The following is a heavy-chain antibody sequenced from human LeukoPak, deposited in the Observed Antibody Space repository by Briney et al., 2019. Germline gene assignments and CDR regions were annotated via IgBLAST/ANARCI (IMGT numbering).Heavy chain of an antibody. J-gene: IGHJ4*02. CDR3: AAEPFGTYYGFDY. CDR1: GFTFTISA. CDR2: IVVGSGNT. V-gene: IGHV1-58*01. Sequence: ASVKVSSTASGFTFTISAVQWVRQARGQRLEWIGWIVVGSGNTNYAQKFQERVTITRDMSTSTAYMELSSLSSEDTAVYYCAAEPFGTYYGFDYWGQGTLVTVSS. D-gene: IGHD1-26*01.